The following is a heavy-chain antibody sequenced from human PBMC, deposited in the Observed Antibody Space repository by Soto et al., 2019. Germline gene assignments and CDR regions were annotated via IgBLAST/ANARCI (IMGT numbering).Heavy chain of an antibody. D-gene: IGHD2-15*01. CDR2: ISGSGGST. CDR3: AKARWEYCSGGRRYFDY. CDR1: GFTFSSYA. Sequence: GGSLRLSCAASGFTFSSYAMSWVRQAPGKGLEWVSAISGSGGSTYYADSVKGRFTISRDNSKNTLYLQMNSLRAEDTAVYYCAKARWEYCSGGRRYFDYWGQGNLVTVSS. V-gene: IGHV3-23*01. J-gene: IGHJ4*02.